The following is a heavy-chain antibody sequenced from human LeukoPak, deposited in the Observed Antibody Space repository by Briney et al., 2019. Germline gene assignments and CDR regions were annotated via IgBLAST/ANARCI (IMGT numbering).Heavy chain of an antibody. V-gene: IGHV3-33*06. CDR1: GFTFSSYG. D-gene: IGHD6-19*01. CDR2: IWYDGSNK. Sequence: GRSLRLSCAASGFTFSSYGVHWVRQAPGKGLEWVAVIWYDGSNKYYADSVKGRFTISRDNSKNTLYLQMNSLRAEDTAVYYCAKAAIAVAGPYYFDYWGQGTLVTVSS. CDR3: AKAAIAVAGPYYFDY. J-gene: IGHJ4*02.